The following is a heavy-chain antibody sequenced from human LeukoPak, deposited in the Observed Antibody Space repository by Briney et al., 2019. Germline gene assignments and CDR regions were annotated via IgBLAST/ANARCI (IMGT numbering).Heavy chain of an antibody. D-gene: IGHD3-22*01. Sequence: PSETLSLTCTVSGGSISSSSYYWGWIRQPPGKGLEWIGSIHYSGSTNYNPSLKSRVTISVDTSKNQFSLKLSSVTAADTAAYYCARAYYYDSSGYFGPGFDPWGQGTLVTVSS. V-gene: IGHV4-39*07. CDR1: GGSISSSSYY. CDR2: IHYSGST. J-gene: IGHJ5*02. CDR3: ARAYYYDSSGYFGPGFDP.